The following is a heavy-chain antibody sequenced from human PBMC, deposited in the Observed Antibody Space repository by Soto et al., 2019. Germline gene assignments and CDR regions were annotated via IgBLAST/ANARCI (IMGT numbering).Heavy chain of an antibody. J-gene: IGHJ4*02. CDR2: INPTTGGT. CDR3: ARDHSKHYVWGSYRLNDY. CDR1: GYTFSDYY. Sequence: ASMKVSCKASGYTFSDYYIHWVRQAPGQGLEWMGWINPTTGGTNYAQKFQGRVTMTRDTSITKAYMELSRLRSDDTAVYYCARDHSKHYVWGSYRLNDYWGQGTLVTVSS. D-gene: IGHD3-16*02. V-gene: IGHV1-2*02.